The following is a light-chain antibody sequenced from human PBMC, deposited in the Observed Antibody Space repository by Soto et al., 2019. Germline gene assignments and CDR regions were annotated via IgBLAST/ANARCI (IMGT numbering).Light chain of an antibody. CDR3: SSYTSSSTWV. J-gene: IGLJ3*02. V-gene: IGLV2-14*01. CDR2: EVS. Sequence: QSALTQPASVSGSPGQSITISCTGTSSDVGGYNYVSWYQQHPGKAPKLMIYEVSNRPSGVSNRFSGSKSGNTASLTISGLQAEDEADYYGSSYTSSSTWVFGGGTQLTVL. CDR1: SSDVGGYNY.